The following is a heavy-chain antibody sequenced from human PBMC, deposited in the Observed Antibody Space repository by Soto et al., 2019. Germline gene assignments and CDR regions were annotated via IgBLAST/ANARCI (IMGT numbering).Heavy chain of an antibody. CDR1: GASISSGGYY. CDR2: IYYSGST. J-gene: IGHJ5*02. CDR3: GSYGGNSVGNWFDP. Sequence: SETLSLTCTVSGASISSGGYYWSWVRQNPGKGLEWIGYIYYSGSTYYNPSLESRVTISVDTSKNQFSLKLTSVTAADTAVYYCGSYGGNSVGNWFDPWGQG. V-gene: IGHV4-31*03. D-gene: IGHD2-21*02.